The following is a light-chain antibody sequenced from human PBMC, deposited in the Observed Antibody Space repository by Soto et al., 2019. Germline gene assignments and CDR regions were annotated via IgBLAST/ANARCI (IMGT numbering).Light chain of an antibody. J-gene: IGKJ1*01. CDR2: DAA. CDR1: PAIASF. V-gene: IGKV1-9*01. Sequence: DIQMTQSPFSLSASVGDRVTITCRASPAIASFLAWYQQKPGTAPKLLIYDAATLQSGVPSRFSGSRSGTEYTLTIGSLQPEDFATYYCQQLNGSPWTFGQGTKVDIK. CDR3: QQLNGSPWT.